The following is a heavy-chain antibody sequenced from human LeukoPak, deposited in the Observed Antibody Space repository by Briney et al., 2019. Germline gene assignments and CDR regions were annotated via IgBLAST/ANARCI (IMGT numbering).Heavy chain of an antibody. CDR1: GGSISSYY. Sequence: SETLSLTCTVSGGSISSYYWSWIRQPPGKGLEWIGYIYYTGSTNYNPPLKSRVTISVDTSKNQFSLKLSSVTAADTAVYYCARAGYSSSWYWGAFDIWGQGTMVTVSS. V-gene: IGHV4-59*08. CDR2: IYYTGST. D-gene: IGHD6-13*01. J-gene: IGHJ3*02. CDR3: ARAGYSSSWYWGAFDI.